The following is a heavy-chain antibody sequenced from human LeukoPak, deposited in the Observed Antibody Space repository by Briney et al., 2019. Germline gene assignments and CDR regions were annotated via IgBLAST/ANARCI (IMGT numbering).Heavy chain of an antibody. Sequence: SEALSLTCTVSGGSISSSSYYWGWIRQPPGKGLEWIGSIYYSGSTYYNPSLKSRVTISVDTSKNQFSLKLTSVTAADTAVYYCARFNSGSYQHYFDYWGQGTLVTVSS. V-gene: IGHV4-39*07. D-gene: IGHD1-26*01. CDR3: ARFNSGSYQHYFDY. CDR2: IYYSGST. CDR1: GGSISSSSYY. J-gene: IGHJ4*02.